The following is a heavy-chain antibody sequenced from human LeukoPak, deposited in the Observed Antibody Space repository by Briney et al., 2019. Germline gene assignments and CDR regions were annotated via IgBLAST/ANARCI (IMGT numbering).Heavy chain of an antibody. CDR2: LSHGGTRT. CDR3: AKDIELFMS. D-gene: IGHD1-26*01. CDR1: GFTFRNFA. Sequence: TGGSLRLSCAASGFTFRNFAMSWVRQAPGKGLEWVSGLSHGGTRTFYAASVKGRFTISRDDSNSTLFLQMDNLRVEDTATYYCAKDIELFMSWGQGTLVIDSS. V-gene: IGHV3-23*01. J-gene: IGHJ5*02.